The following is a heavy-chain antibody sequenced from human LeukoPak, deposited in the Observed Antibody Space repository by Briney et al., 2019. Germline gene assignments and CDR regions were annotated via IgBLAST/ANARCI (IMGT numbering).Heavy chain of an antibody. J-gene: IGHJ4*02. CDR3: VKVHNWNDGNFDY. D-gene: IGHD1-1*01. Sequence: PGGSLRLSCAAYGFTFSDYYMSWIRQAPGKGLEWVAVISYDGSNEYYADSVKGRFTISRDNSKNTLYLQMNSLRAEDTALYYCVKVHNWNDGNFDYWGQGTLVTVSS. CDR2: ISYDGSNE. V-gene: IGHV3-30*18. CDR1: GFTFSDYY.